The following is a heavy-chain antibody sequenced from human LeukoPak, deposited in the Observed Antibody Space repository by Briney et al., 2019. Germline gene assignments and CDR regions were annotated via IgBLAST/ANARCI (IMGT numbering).Heavy chain of an antibody. D-gene: IGHD2-2*01. V-gene: IGHV1-2*02. J-gene: IGHJ4*02. CDR3: ARDLPRDIVVVPPTIND. Sequence: ASVKVSCKTSGYTFTGYYMHRVRQAPGQGLEWMGWINPSSGDTNYAQNFQARVTMTRDTSISTAYMELSSLRSDDTAVFYCARDLPRDIVVVPPTINDWGQGTLVTVSS. CDR1: GYTFTGYY. CDR2: INPSSGDT.